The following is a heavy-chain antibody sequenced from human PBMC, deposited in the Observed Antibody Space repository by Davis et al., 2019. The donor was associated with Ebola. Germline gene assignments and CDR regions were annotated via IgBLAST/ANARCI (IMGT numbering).Heavy chain of an antibody. CDR3: ARRGGGFYYGSGSANWFDP. CDR2: IIPILGIA. Sequence: SVKVSCKASGGTFSSYAISWVRQAPGQGLEWMGRIIPILGIANYAQKFQGRVTITADKSTSTAYMELSSLRSEDTAVYYCARRGGGFYYGSGSANWFDPWGQGTLVTVSS. D-gene: IGHD3-10*01. J-gene: IGHJ5*02. V-gene: IGHV1-69*04. CDR1: GGTFSSYA.